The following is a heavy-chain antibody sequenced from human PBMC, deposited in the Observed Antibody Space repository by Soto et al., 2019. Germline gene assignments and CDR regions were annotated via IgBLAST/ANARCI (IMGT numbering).Heavy chain of an antibody. Sequence: GGSLRLSCTASGFTFGDYAMSWFRQAPGKGLEWVGFIRSKAYGGTTEYAASVKGRFTISRDDSKSIAYLQLNSLKTEDTAVYYCTRDKAVITYYYYGMDVWVQGTTVTVSS. CDR2: IRSKAYGGTT. CDR3: TRDKAVITYYYYGMDV. V-gene: IGHV3-49*03. J-gene: IGHJ6*02. CDR1: GFTFGDYA. D-gene: IGHD2-21*01.